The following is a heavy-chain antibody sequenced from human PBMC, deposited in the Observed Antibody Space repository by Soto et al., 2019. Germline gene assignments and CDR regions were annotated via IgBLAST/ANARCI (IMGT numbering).Heavy chain of an antibody. Sequence: GGSLRLSCAASGFTFDDYAMHWVRQAPGKGLEWVSGISWNSGSIGYADSVKGRFTISRDNAKNSLYLQMNSLRAEDTALYYCAKDIVSGYYYGMDVWGRGTTVTVSS. V-gene: IGHV3-9*01. CDR3: AKDIVSGYYYGMDV. CDR1: GFTFDDYA. D-gene: IGHD3-10*01. CDR2: ISWNSGSI. J-gene: IGHJ6*02.